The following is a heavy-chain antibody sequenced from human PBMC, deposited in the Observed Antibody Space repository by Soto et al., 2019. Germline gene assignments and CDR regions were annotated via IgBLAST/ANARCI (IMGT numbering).Heavy chain of an antibody. Sequence: QVQLVQSGAEVKKPGASVKVSCKASGYTFTSYYMNWVRQAPGQGLEWMGIINPSGGSTSYAQKFQGRVTMTRDTSTSTVYMELSSLRSEDADVYDCARVKGGRNTTVTSLGYWGQGTLVTVSS. CDR3: ARVKGGRNTTVTSLGY. D-gene: IGHD4-17*01. J-gene: IGHJ4*02. CDR2: INPSGGST. V-gene: IGHV1-46*01. CDR1: GYTFTSYY.